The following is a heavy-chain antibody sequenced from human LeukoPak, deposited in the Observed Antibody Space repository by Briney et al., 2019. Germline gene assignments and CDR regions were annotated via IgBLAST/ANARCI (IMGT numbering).Heavy chain of an antibody. D-gene: IGHD6-19*01. Sequence: GASVKVSCKASGGTFSSYAISWVRQAPGQGLEWMGRIIPIFGTANHAQKFQGRVTITTDESTSTAYMELSSLRSEDTAVYYCAREVSAVAGTRLYYFDYWGQGTLVTVSS. J-gene: IGHJ4*02. CDR2: IIPIFGTA. V-gene: IGHV1-69*05. CDR1: GGTFSSYA. CDR3: AREVSAVAGTRLYYFDY.